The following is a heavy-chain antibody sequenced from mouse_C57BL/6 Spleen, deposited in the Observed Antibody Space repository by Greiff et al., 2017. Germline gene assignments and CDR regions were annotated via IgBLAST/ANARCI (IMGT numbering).Heavy chain of an antibody. J-gene: IGHJ4*01. Sequence: VQLQQSGPELVKPGASVKISCKASGYSFTGYYMNWVKQSPEKSLEWIGEINPSTGGTTYNQKFKAKATLTVDKSSSTAYMQLKSLTSEDSAVYYCARQLRLNYYAMDYWGQGTSVTVSS. CDR3: ARQLRLNYYAMDY. CDR2: INPSTGGT. D-gene: IGHD3-2*02. CDR1: GYSFTGYY. V-gene: IGHV1-42*01.